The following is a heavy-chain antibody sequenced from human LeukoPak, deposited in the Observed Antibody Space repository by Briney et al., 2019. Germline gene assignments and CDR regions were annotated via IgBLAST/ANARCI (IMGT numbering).Heavy chain of an antibody. CDR1: GGSINNYY. J-gene: IGHJ6*02. Sequence: SETLSLTCTVSGGSINNYYWNWIRQPPGKGLDWIGYIYYSGSTNYNPSLKSRVTISVDTSKNQFSLKLSSVTAADTAVYYCARLGDQQQLILTSYYGLDVWGRGTTVTVSS. D-gene: IGHD6-13*01. V-gene: IGHV4-59*01. CDR3: ARLGDQQQLILTSYYGLDV. CDR2: IYYSGST.